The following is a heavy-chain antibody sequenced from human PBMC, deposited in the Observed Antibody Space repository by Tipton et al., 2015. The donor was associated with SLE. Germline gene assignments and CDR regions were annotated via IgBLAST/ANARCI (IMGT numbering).Heavy chain of an antibody. D-gene: IGHD2-8*01. CDR1: GFTFSSYW. V-gene: IGHV3-74*03. Sequence: SLRLSCAVSGFTFSSYWIHWVCQPPGKGLVWVSRINTDGGSVTYADSVKGRFTVSRDNAKNTLYLQMNSLRAEDTAMYYCARDLYSAADVWGQGTMVTVSS. J-gene: IGHJ3*01. CDR3: ARDLYSAADV. CDR2: INTDGGSV.